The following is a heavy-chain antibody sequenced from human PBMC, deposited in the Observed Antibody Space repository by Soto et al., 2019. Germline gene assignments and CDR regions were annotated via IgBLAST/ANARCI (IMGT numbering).Heavy chain of an antibody. D-gene: IGHD2-2*01. CDR2: ISSSSGYI. V-gene: IGHV3-21*01. CDR1: GFTFSSYS. CDR3: ARDRNSVVPAASFDY. Sequence: PGGSLRLSCAASGFTFSSYSMNWVRQAPGKGLGWVSSISSSSGYIYYADSVKGRFTISRDNAKNSLYLQMNSLRAEDTAVYYCARDRNSVVPAASFDYWGQGTPVTVSS. J-gene: IGHJ4*02.